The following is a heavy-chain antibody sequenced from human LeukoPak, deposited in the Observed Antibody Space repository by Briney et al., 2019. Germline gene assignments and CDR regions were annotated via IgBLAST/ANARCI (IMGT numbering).Heavy chain of an antibody. CDR1: GFTFSSYW. CDR2: IKQDGSEK. Sequence: GGSLRLSCAASGFTFSSYWMSWVRQAPGKGLEWVANIKQDGSEKYYVDSVKGRFTISRDNAKNSLYLQMNSLRAEDTAVYYCARVPEGETGSLYYFDYWGQGTLVTVSS. D-gene: IGHD3-9*01. CDR3: ARVPEGETGSLYYFDY. J-gene: IGHJ4*02. V-gene: IGHV3-7*05.